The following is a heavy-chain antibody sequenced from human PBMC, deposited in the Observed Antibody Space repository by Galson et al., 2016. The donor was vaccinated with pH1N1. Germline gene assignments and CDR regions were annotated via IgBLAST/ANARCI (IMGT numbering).Heavy chain of an antibody. V-gene: IGHV4-61*01. CDR3: ARALGAATSDY. J-gene: IGHJ4*02. CDR2: ISYTGST. CDR1: GGSVTSNTSY. D-gene: IGHD2-15*01. Sequence: TLSLTCTVSGGSVTSNTSYWSWIRQPPGKGLEWIAYISYTGSTDYNPSLKSRVTISLDTSKNQFSLSLTSVTAADTAVYYCARALGAATSDYWGQGTLVTVSS.